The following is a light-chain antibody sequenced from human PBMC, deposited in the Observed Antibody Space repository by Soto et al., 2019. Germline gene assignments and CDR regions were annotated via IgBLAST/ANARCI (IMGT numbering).Light chain of an antibody. CDR3: SSYAGSNNYV. Sequence: QSVLTQPPSASGSPGQSVTISCSGTSSDVGGSNYVSWYRQHPGKAPKLIIYEVSKRPSGVPDRFSGSKSGNTASLTVSGLQAEDEADYYCSSYAGSNNYVFGTGTKVTVL. J-gene: IGLJ1*01. CDR1: SSDVGGSNY. V-gene: IGLV2-8*01. CDR2: EVS.